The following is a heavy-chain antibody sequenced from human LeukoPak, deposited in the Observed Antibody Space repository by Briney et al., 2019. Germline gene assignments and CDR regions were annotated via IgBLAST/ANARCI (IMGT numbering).Heavy chain of an antibody. V-gene: IGHV3-21*01. Sequence: PGGSLRLSCAASGFTFSSYPMNWVRQAPGKGLEWVSSISSSSYIYYADSVKGRFTISRDNAKNSLYLQMNSLRAEDTAVYYCAELGITMIGGVWGKGTTVTISS. CDR3: AELGITMIGGV. CDR2: ISSSSYI. J-gene: IGHJ6*04. CDR1: GFTFSSYP. D-gene: IGHD3-10*02.